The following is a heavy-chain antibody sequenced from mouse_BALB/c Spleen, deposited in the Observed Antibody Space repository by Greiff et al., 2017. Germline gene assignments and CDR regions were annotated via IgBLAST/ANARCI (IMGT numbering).Heavy chain of an antibody. J-gene: IGHJ4*01. CDR2: IWAGGST. Sequence: QVQLKQSGPGLVAPSQSLSITCTVSGFSLTSYGVHWVRQPPGKGLEWLGVIWAGGSTNYNSALMFRLSISKDNSKSQVFLKMNSLQTDDTAMYYCARGDYDGHYYAMDYWGQGTSVTVSS. CDR1: GFSLTSYG. D-gene: IGHD2-4*01. V-gene: IGHV2-9*02. CDR3: ARGDYDGHYYAMDY.